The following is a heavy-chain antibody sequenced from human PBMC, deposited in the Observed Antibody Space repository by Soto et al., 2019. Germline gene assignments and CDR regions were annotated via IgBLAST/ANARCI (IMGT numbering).Heavy chain of an antibody. V-gene: IGHV1-18*01. CDR3: ARDLPFSFGLKDATVTTHDY. CDR1: GYTFTSYG. Sequence: GASVKVCCKASGYTFTSYGISWVRQAPGQGLEWMGWISAYNGNTNYAQKLQGRVTMTTDTSTSTAYMELRSLRSDDTAVYYCARDLPFSFGLKDATVTTHDYWGQGTLVTVSS. J-gene: IGHJ4*02. CDR2: ISAYNGNT. D-gene: IGHD4-17*01.